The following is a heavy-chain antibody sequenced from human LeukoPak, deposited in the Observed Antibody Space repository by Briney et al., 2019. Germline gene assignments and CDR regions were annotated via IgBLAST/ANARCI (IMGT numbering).Heavy chain of an antibody. CDR2: ISSSRSIM. J-gene: IGHJ4*02. V-gene: IGHV3-48*01. CDR3: ARHNQGSPDY. Sequence: GGSLRLSCVASGFIFSYYDMDWVRQAPGKGLEWISYISSSRSIMYYADSVLGRSTVSRDNAENTLYLQMNSLRGDDTAVYYCARHNQGSPDYWGQGTLVTVSS. CDR1: GFIFSYYD.